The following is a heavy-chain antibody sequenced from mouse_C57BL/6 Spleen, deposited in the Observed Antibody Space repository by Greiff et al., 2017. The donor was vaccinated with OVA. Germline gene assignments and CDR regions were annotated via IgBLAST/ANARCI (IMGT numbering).Heavy chain of an antibody. CDR3: ARGPIYDGFAWFAY. Sequence: VQLQQSGPELVKPGASVKISCKASGYAFSSSWMNWVKQRPGKGLEWIGRIYPGDGDTNYNGKFKGKATLTADKSSSTAYMQLSSLTSEDSAVYFCARGPIYDGFAWFAYWGQGTLVTVSA. J-gene: IGHJ3*01. CDR2: IYPGDGDT. CDR1: GYAFSSSW. D-gene: IGHD2-3*01. V-gene: IGHV1-82*01.